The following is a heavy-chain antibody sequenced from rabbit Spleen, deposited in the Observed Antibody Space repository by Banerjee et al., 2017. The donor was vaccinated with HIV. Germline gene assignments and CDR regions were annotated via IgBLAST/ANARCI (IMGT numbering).Heavy chain of an antibody. CDR1: GFSFSSSYW. CDR3: ARVTNSYVAGFDL. D-gene: IGHD6-1*01. J-gene: IGHJ4*01. V-gene: IGHV1S45*01. Sequence: QEQLEESGGDLVKPEGSLTLTCTASGFSFSSSYWACWVRQAPGKGLEWIACINAVTGKAVYATWAKGRFTFSKTSSTTVTLQMTSLTAADTATYFCARVTNSYVAGFDLWGQGTLVTVS. CDR2: INAVTGKA.